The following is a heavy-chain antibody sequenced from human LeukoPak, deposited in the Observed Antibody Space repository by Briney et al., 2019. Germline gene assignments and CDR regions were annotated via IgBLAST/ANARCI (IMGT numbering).Heavy chain of an antibody. D-gene: IGHD2-2*01. V-gene: IGHV3-23*01. CDR1: GFTFSSYA. CDR2: ISGSGGST. CDR3: ARVEREYRLLSPSDYYYMDV. Sequence: GGSLRLSCAASGFTFSSYAMSWVRQAPGKGLEWVSAISGSGGSTYYADSVKGRFTISRDNSKNTPYLQMNSLRAEDTAVYYCARVEREYRLLSPSDYYYMDVWGKGTTVTVSS. J-gene: IGHJ6*03.